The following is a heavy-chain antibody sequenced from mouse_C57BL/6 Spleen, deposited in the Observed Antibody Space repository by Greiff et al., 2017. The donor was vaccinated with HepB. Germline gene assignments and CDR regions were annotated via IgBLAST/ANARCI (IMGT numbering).Heavy chain of an antibody. CDR3: ASAESGYFDY. J-gene: IGHJ2*01. D-gene: IGHD1-3*01. Sequence: DVKLVESGGGLVKPGGSLKLSCAASGFTFSDYGMHWVRQAPEKGLEWVAYISSGSSTIYYADTVKGRFTISRDNAKNTLFLQMTSLRSEDTAMYYCASAESGYFDYWGQGTTLTVSS. CDR1: GFTFSDYG. CDR2: ISSGSSTI. V-gene: IGHV5-17*01.